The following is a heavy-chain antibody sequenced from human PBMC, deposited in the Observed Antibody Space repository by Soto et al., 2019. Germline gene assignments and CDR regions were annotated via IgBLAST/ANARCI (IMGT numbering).Heavy chain of an antibody. J-gene: IGHJ3*02. CDR3: ARNGLSVLTGYYDAFDI. D-gene: IGHD3-9*01. V-gene: IGHV3-30-3*01. Sequence: QVQLVESGGGVVQPGRSLRLSCAASGFTFSSYATHWVRQAPGKGLEWVAVISYDGSNKYYADSVKGRFTISRDNSKNTLYLQMNSLRAEDTAVYYCARNGLSVLTGYYDAFDIWGQGTMVTVSS. CDR1: GFTFSSYA. CDR2: ISYDGSNK.